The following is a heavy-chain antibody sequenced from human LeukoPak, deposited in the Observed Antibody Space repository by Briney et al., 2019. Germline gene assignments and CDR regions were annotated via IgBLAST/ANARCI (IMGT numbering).Heavy chain of an antibody. J-gene: IGHJ4*02. Sequence: SETLSLTCAVSGYSISSGYYWGWIRQPPGKGLEWIGSIYHSGSTYYNPSLKSRVTISVDTSKNQFSLKLSPVTAADTAVYYCARLYSYGYLDYWGQGTLVTVSS. V-gene: IGHV4-38-2*01. CDR2: IYHSGST. D-gene: IGHD5-18*01. CDR1: GYSISSGYY. CDR3: ARLYSYGYLDY.